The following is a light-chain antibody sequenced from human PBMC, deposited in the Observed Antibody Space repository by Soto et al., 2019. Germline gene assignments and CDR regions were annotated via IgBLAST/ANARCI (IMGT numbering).Light chain of an antibody. CDR2: GAS. J-gene: IGKJ5*01. Sequence: EIVLTQSPATLSVSPGESATLSCRASQSVSSRLGWYQQRPGQAPRLLIYGASTRATGIPARFSGSGSGTVFTLTISSLQSEDSAVYYCQQYANWPPFTFGQGTRLEIK. CDR1: QSVSSR. V-gene: IGKV3-15*01. CDR3: QQYANWPPFT.